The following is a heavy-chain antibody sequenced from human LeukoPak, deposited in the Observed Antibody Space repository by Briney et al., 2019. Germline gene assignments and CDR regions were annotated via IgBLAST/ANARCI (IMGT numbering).Heavy chain of an antibody. CDR3: ARYPGNGYGMDV. J-gene: IGHJ6*02. Sequence: SETLSLTCEVFGGSFSGYYWTWIRQPPGKGLEWLGEIIHDGSTTYNPSLKSRVTISVDTSKNQFSLKLSSVTAADTAVYYCARYPGNGYGMDVWGQGTTVTVSS. V-gene: IGHV4-34*12. CDR2: IIHDGST. CDR1: GGSFSGYY. D-gene: IGHD1-1*01.